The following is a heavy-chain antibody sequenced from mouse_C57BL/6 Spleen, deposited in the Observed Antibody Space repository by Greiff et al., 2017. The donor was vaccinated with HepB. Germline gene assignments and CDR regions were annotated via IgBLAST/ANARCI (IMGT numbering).Heavy chain of an antibody. Sequence: VQLQQPGAELVKPGASVKLSCKASGYTFTSYWMHWVKQRPGRGLECIGRIDPNSGGTKYNEKFKSKATLTVDKPSSTAYMQLSSLTSEDSAVYYCARLSTTVVVPFDYWGQGTTLTVSS. V-gene: IGHV1-72*01. D-gene: IGHD1-1*01. CDR1: GYTFTSYW. CDR2: IDPNSGGT. CDR3: ARLSTTVVVPFDY. J-gene: IGHJ2*01.